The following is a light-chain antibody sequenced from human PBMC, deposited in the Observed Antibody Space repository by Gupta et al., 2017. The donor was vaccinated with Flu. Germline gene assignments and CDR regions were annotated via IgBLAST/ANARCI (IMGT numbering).Light chain of an antibody. CDR3: SSYTSISTFYV. Sequence: QSALTQPASVSGSPGQSITISCTGTSTDVGRSDSVSWYQQHPGKAPKLLIYDVSSRPSGVSSRFSGSKSSNTASLTISGLQAEDETDYYCSSYTSISTFYVFGTGTKVTVL. V-gene: IGLV2-14*03. J-gene: IGLJ1*01. CDR2: DVS. CDR1: STDVGRSDS.